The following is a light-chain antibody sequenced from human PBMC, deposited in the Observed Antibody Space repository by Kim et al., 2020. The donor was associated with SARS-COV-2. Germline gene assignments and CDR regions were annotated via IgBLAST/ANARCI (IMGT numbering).Light chain of an antibody. CDR1: SSSIGPGYD. V-gene: IGLV1-40*01. Sequence: QRVSNTCSVSSSSIGPGYDAHCYPPFPRTGANLPLCCSINRPFGVPDRFSGSKSGTSASLAITGLQAEDEADYFCQSYDNSLSGYVFATGTKVTVL. J-gene: IGLJ1*01. CDR2: CSI. CDR3: QSYDNSLSGYV.